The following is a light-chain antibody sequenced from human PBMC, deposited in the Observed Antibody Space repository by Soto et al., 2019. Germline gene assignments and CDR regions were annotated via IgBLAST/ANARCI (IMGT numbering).Light chain of an antibody. CDR3: GGWDDSLSGPV. V-gene: IGLV1-47*01. Sequence: QSLLTPPPSASGTPGQRVNISCSGSSSNIGSNYVYWYRQFPGTAPKLLIQRNNQRPSGVPARFSGSKSGTSASLAISGLRSEDEADYYCGGWDDSLSGPVFGGGTKVTVL. CDR1: SSNIGSNY. J-gene: IGLJ2*01. CDR2: RNN.